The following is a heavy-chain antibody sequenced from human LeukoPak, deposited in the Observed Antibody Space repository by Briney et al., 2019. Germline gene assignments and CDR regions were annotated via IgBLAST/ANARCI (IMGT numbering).Heavy chain of an antibody. CDR3: ARGYFDTSASSNPFDS. CDR1: GASVSTYY. Sequence: SETPSLTCTVSGASVSTYYWSWIRQSPGKGLEWIGYIHTSGSSTYNPSLNNRVTMSVDTSKNQFSLRLNSVTAADTAVYFCARGYFDTSASSNPFDSWGQGTLVTVSP. D-gene: IGHD3-22*01. CDR2: IHTSGSS. J-gene: IGHJ4*02. V-gene: IGHV4-4*09.